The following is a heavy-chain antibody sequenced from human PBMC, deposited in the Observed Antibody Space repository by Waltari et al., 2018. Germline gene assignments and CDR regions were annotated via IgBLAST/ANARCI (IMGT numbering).Heavy chain of an antibody. Sequence: QLQLKESGPRLVKSSETLSLTCTISGGSISTSTHYWAWIRQTPGKGPEWIGSVYHSGITFYNPSLKSRVTISVDTSKNQFSLKLSSVTAADTAVYYCARDTPAPRITGATSVDYWGQGTLVTVSS. CDR3: ARDTPAPRITGATSVDY. CDR1: GGSISTSTHY. V-gene: IGHV4-39*07. CDR2: VYHSGIT. J-gene: IGHJ4*02. D-gene: IGHD1-20*01.